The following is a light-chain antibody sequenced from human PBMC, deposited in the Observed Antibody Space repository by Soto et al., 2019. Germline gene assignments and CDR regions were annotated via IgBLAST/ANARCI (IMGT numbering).Light chain of an antibody. Sequence: DIQMTQSPSSLSASVGDRVTITCRAGQSITTYLNWYQQKPGKAPNLLIYAASRLQSGVPSRFSGSGSGTDFTFTISSLQPEDFATYYCQESDAFPYTFGGGTKVEIK. V-gene: IGKV1-39*01. J-gene: IGKJ4*01. CDR2: AAS. CDR1: QSITTY. CDR3: QESDAFPYT.